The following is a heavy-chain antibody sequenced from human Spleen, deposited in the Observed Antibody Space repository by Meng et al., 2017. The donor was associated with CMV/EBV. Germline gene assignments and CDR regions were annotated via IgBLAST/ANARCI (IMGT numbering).Heavy chain of an antibody. CDR2: IGQDGIEK. Sequence: GESLKISCAASGFHFPTYWMSWVRQAPGKALEWVANIGQDGIEKYYVDSVKGRFTISRDNAKNSLYLQMNSLRAEDTAVYLCARDTFRFLDYWGQGTLVTVSS. D-gene: IGHD3-3*01. CDR1: GFHFPTYW. CDR3: ARDTFRFLDY. V-gene: IGHV3-7*01. J-gene: IGHJ4*02.